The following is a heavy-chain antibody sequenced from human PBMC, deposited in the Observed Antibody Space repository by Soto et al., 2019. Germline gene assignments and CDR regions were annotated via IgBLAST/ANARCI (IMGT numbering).Heavy chain of an antibody. CDR1: GGTFSSYA. V-gene: IGHV1-69*01. CDR2: IIPIFGTA. CDR3: ARDAYDCTNGVCFWFDP. D-gene: IGHD2-8*01. Sequence: QVQLVQSGAEVKKPGSSVKVSCKASGGTFSSYAISWVRQAPGQGLEWMGGIIPIFGTANYAQKFQGRVTITADESTSTAYMELSSLSSEDTAVYYCARDAYDCTNGVCFWFDPWGQGTLVTVSS. J-gene: IGHJ5*02.